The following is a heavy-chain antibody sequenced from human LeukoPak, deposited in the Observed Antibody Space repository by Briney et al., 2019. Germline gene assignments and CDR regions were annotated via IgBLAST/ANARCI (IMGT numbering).Heavy chain of an antibody. CDR1: GYTLTELS. CDR2: FDPEDGET. Sequence: ASVKVSCKVSGYTLTELSMHWVRQAPGKGLEWMGGFDPEDGETIYAQKFQGRVTMTEDTSIDTAYMELSSLRSEDTAVYYCATLTRGTYFNYYFDYWGQGTLVTVTS. J-gene: IGHJ4*02. D-gene: IGHD1-26*01. CDR3: ATLTRGTYFNYYFDY. V-gene: IGHV1-24*01.